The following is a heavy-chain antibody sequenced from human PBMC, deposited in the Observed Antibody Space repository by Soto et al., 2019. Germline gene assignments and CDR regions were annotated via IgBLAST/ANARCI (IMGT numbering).Heavy chain of an antibody. D-gene: IGHD3-3*01. Sequence: GGSLRLSCAASGFNFTNAWMNWVRQAPGKGLEWVVRIKSKAHGGTIDYAAPVEGRFTVSRDDSKNMLFLEMTSLRTEDTALYYCTTLSSGWRGLRDGPWGQGTLVTVSS. CDR1: GFNFTNAW. V-gene: IGHV3-15*07. CDR2: IKSKAHGGTI. J-gene: IGHJ5*02. CDR3: TTLSSGWRGLRDGP.